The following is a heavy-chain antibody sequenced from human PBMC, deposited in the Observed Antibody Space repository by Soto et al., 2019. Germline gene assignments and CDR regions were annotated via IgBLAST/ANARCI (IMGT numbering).Heavy chain of an antibody. J-gene: IGHJ6*02. CDR3: ARISGSYPYGMDV. CDR2: INHSGST. V-gene: IGHV4-34*01. Sequence: QVQLQQWGAGLLKPSETLSLTCAVYGGSFSGYYWSWIRQPPGKGLEWIGEINHSGSTNYNPSLKSRVTISVDTSKNQFSLKLSSVTDADTAVYYCARISGSYPYGMDVWGQGTTVTVSS. CDR1: GGSFSGYY. D-gene: IGHD1-26*01.